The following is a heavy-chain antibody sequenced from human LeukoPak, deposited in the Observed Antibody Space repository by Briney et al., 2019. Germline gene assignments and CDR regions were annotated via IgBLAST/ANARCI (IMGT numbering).Heavy chain of an antibody. CDR2: INSDGSST. CDR1: GFTFSSYW. J-gene: IGHJ4*02. V-gene: IGHV3-74*01. D-gene: IGHD1-26*01. CDR3: ARALYSGRSSSLTGY. Sequence: GGSLRLSCAASGFTFSSYWMHWVRQAPGKGLVWVSRINSDGSSTSYADSVKGRFTISRGNAKNTLYLQMNSLRAEDTAVYYCARALYSGRSSSLTGYWGQGTLVTVSS.